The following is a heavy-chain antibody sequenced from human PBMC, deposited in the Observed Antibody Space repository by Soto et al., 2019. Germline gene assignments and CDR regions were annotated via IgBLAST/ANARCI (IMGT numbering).Heavy chain of an antibody. Sequence: QVQLVQSGAEVKKPGSSVKVSCEASGGTLSNFAISWVRQAPGEGFEWMGGIIPIFGTVNYAQKFQGRVTITAAKSTSTAYMELSSLRSEDTAVYYCARGGDYRSGRLGAFHIWGQGTMVTVSS. CDR1: GGTLSNFA. V-gene: IGHV1-69*06. J-gene: IGHJ3*02. CDR2: IIPIFGTV. CDR3: ARGGDYRSGRLGAFHI. D-gene: IGHD6-19*01.